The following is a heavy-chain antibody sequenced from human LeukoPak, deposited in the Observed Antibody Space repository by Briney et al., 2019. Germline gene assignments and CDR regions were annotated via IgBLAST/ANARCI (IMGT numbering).Heavy chain of an antibody. CDR3: ARDPESSSFDL. J-gene: IGHJ4*02. D-gene: IGHD6-13*01. Sequence: GGSLRLSCAASGFSFSTYWMSRVRQTPEKGLEFVANIDQGGSVRNYMDSLKGRCTISRDNAKKSLYLEINSLRADDTAVYYCARDPESSSFDLWGRGAPVTVSS. CDR1: GFSFSTYW. CDR2: IDQGGSVR. V-gene: IGHV3-7*01.